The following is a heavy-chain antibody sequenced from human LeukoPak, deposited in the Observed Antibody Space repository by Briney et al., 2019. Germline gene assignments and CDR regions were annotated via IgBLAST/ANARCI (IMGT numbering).Heavy chain of an antibody. V-gene: IGHV4-30-4*08. J-gene: IGHJ3*02. CDR3: ARVGHRYCSSTSCYVGAFDI. CDR1: GGSISSGDYY. CDR2: IYYSGST. Sequence: TLSLTCTVSGGSISSGDYYWSWIRQPPGKGPEWIGYIYYSGSTYYNPSLKSRVTISVDTSKNQFSLKLSSVTAADTAVYYCARVGHRYCSSTSCYVGAFDIWGQGTMVTVSS. D-gene: IGHD2-2*01.